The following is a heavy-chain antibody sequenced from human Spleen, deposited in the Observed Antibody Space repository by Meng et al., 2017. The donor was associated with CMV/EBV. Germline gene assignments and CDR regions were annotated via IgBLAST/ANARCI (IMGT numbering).Heavy chain of an antibody. CDR3: AKGVRGLKADRLYYFDY. Sequence: GESLKISCAASGFTFSGSAMHWVRQASGKGLEWVGRIRSHVNNYAAAYAESLKGRVTISRDNSKKTLYLQMNSLRVEDTAVYYCAKGVRGLKADRLYYFDYWGQGTLVTVSS. CDR2: IRSHVNNYAA. V-gene: IGHV3-73*01. CDR1: GFTFSGSA. D-gene: IGHD6-6*01. J-gene: IGHJ4*02.